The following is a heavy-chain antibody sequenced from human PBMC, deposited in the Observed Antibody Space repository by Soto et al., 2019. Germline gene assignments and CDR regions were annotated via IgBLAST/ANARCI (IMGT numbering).Heavy chain of an antibody. Sequence: QVQLVQSGAEVKKPGSSVKVSCEDSGGRFTNYIFTWVRQAPGQGLEWMGRSIPIKGTADYALKFQDRVSMTADKSTNRVHMEMRSLRPDDTAVYYCAKSFVFVDHGYMDVWGKGTTVTVSS. V-gene: IGHV1-69*08. J-gene: IGHJ6*03. CDR1: GGRFTNYI. D-gene: IGHD2-21*01. CDR3: AKSFVFVDHGYMDV. CDR2: SIPIKGTA.